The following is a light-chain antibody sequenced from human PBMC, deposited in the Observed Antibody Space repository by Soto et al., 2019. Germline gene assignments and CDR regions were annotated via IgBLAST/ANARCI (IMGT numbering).Light chain of an antibody. V-gene: IGKV3-15*01. CDR1: QSVSSN. CDR3: QPSHNPPRT. J-gene: IGKJ1*01. CDR2: GAS. Sequence: EIGMTQSPATLSVSPGERATLSCRASQSVSSNLAWYQQKPGQAPRLLLYGASPRATGIPARFSGSGSGTEFTLTISSLQSEVFAVYPPQPSHNPPRTFGQATKV.